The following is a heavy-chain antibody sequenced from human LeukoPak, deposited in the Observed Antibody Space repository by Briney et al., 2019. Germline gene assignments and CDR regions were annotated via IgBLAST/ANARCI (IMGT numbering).Heavy chain of an antibody. CDR2: IFASGST. J-gene: IGHJ4*02. Sequence: PSETLSLTCTVSGGSFSSHYWSWLRQPAGKGLEWIGHIFASGSTKYNPSLQSRVTMSVDTSKNQFSLKLSSVTAADTAVYYCARTYSSVSTTYYFDYWGQGTLVTVSS. D-gene: IGHD6-19*01. CDR1: GGSFSSHY. CDR3: ARTYSSVSTTYYFDY. V-gene: IGHV4-4*07.